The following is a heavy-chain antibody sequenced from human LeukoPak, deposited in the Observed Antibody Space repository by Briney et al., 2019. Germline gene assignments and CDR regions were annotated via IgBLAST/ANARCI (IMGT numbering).Heavy chain of an antibody. Sequence: PSETLSLTCTVSGGSISSYYWSWIRQPPGKGLEWIGYIYYSGSTNYNPSLKSRVTISVDTSKNQFSLKLSSVTAADTAVYYRARDQNDYGDYSGFDYWGQGTLVTVSS. J-gene: IGHJ4*02. CDR2: IYYSGST. CDR3: ARDQNDYGDYSGFDY. CDR1: GGSISSYY. D-gene: IGHD4-17*01. V-gene: IGHV4-59*01.